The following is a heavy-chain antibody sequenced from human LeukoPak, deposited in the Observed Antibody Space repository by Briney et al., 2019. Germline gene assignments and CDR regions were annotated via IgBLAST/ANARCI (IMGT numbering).Heavy chain of an antibody. CDR1: GFTFSSYA. J-gene: IGHJ4*02. CDR2: IYSGGST. D-gene: IGHD3-22*01. Sequence: GGSLRLSCAASGFTFSSYAMSWVRQAPGKGLEWVSVIYSGGSTYYADSVKGRFTISRHNSKNTLYLQMNSLRAEDTAVYYCASYDSSGYHFDYWGQGTLVTVSS. CDR3: ASYDSSGYHFDY. V-gene: IGHV3-53*04.